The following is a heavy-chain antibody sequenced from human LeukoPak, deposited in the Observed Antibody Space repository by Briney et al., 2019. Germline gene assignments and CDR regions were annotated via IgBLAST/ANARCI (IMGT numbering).Heavy chain of an antibody. Sequence: GGSLRLSCAASGFTFSSYWMSWVRQAPGKGLEWVSSISSSSSYIYYADSVKGRFTISRDNAKNSLYLQMDSLRAEDTAVYYCARVGWELAYFDYWGQGTLVTVSS. CDR1: GFTFSSYW. CDR2: ISSSSSYI. CDR3: ARVGWELAYFDY. V-gene: IGHV3-21*01. J-gene: IGHJ4*02. D-gene: IGHD1-26*01.